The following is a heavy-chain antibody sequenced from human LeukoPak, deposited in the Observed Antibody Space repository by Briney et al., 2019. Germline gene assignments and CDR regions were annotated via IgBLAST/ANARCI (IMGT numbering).Heavy chain of an antibody. CDR1: GYTFTGYY. V-gene: IGHV1-2*02. J-gene: IGHJ4*02. D-gene: IGHD3-10*01. CDR2: IIPNSGGT. CDR3: ARDRYYGSGSYPGY. Sequence: ASVKVSCKASGYTFTGYYMHWVRQAPGQGLEWMGWIIPNSGGTNYAQGFQGRVTMTRDTSISTAYMELNRLRSDDTAVYYCARDRYYGSGSYPGYWGQGTLVTVSS.